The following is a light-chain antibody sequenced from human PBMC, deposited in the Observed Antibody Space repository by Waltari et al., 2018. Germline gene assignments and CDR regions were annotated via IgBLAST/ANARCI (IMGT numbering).Light chain of an antibody. CDR2: RSS. Sequence: DIEMTQSPPTLSASIGDRVTITCRASQSISSWLAWYQQKPGKAPKLLIFRSSSLESGVPSRFSGSGSGTEFTLTISSLQPDDFAIYYCHQYNSYSPFTFGQGTRLDI. V-gene: IGKV1-5*03. CDR3: HQYNSYSPFT. CDR1: QSISSW. J-gene: IGKJ2*01.